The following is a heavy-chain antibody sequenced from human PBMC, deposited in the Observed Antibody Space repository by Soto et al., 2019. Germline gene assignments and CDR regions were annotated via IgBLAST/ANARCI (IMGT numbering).Heavy chain of an antibody. D-gene: IGHD6-13*01. CDR2: ISAYNGNT. CDR3: VSSSSPPTTYYYYYGMDV. J-gene: IGHJ6*02. V-gene: IGHV1-18*01. Sequence: QVQLVQSGAEVKKPGASVKVSCKASGYTFTSYGISWVRQAPGQGLEWMGWISAYNGNTNYAQKFQGRVTITADESTSTAYMELSSLRSEDTAVYYCVSSSSPPTTYYYYYGMDVWGQGTTVTVSS. CDR1: GYTFTSYG.